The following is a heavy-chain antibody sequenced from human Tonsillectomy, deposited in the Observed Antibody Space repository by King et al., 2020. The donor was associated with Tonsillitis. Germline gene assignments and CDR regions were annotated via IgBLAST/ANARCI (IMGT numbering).Heavy chain of an antibody. CDR2: ISTYNGNT. CDR1: GYSFTSYS. D-gene: IGHD4-23*01. Sequence: VQLVESGAEVKKPGASVKVSCKASGYSFTSYSISWVRQAPGQGLEWMGWISTYNGNTNYAQKLQGRVTMTTDTSTSTAYMELRSLRSDDTAVYYCASGPYGGNAPWLFGLWGRGTLVSVSS. V-gene: IGHV1-18*04. CDR3: ASGPYGGNAPWLFGL. J-gene: IGHJ2*01.